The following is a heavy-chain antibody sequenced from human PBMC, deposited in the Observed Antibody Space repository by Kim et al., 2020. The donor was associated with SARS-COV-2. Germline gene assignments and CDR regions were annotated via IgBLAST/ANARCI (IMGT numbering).Heavy chain of an antibody. Sequence: GGSLRLSCAASGFTFSSYSMNWVRQAPGKGLEWVSSISSSSSYIYYADSVKGRFTISRDNAKNSLYLQMNSLRAEDTAVYYCARDRTYYYDSSGPSDYWGQGTLVTVSS. D-gene: IGHD3-22*01. J-gene: IGHJ4*02. CDR1: GFTFSSYS. CDR3: ARDRTYYYDSSGPSDY. V-gene: IGHV3-21*01. CDR2: ISSSSSYI.